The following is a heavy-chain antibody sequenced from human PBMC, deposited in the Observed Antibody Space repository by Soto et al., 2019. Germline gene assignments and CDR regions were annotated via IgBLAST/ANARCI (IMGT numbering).Heavy chain of an antibody. D-gene: IGHD2-15*01. Sequence: QLQLQESGPGLVKPSETLSLTCTVSGGSISSSSYYWGWIRQPPGKGLEWIGSIYYSGNTYYTPYLKRRVTFSVDTSKNQFSLKLGSVTAADTAVYYCAREGGRYCTGGSCQVAYWGQGTLVTVSS. V-gene: IGHV4-39*02. CDR1: GGSISSSSYY. J-gene: IGHJ4*02. CDR3: AREGGRYCTGGSCQVAY. CDR2: IYYSGNT.